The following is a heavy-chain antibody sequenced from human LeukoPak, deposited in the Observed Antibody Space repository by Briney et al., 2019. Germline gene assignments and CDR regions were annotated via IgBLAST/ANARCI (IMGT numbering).Heavy chain of an antibody. J-gene: IGHJ4*02. CDR3: ARYPVATTGFSD. CDR2: INPNSGGT. CDR1: GYTFTGYY. D-gene: IGHD5-12*01. V-gene: IGHV1-2*02. Sequence: ASVKVFCKASGYTFTGYYMHWVRQAPGQGLEWMGWINPNSGGTNYAQKFQGRVTMTRDTSISIAYMELSRLRSDDTAVYYCARYPVATTGFSDWGQGTLVTVSS.